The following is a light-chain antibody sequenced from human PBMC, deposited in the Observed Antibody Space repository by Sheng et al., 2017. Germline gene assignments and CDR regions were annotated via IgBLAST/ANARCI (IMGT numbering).Light chain of an antibody. CDR2: DAS. CDR3: QQRTNWLYS. J-gene: IGKJ2*03. Sequence: EIVLTQSPATLSLSPGERATLSCRASQSVTRYLAWYQHKPGQAPRLLIYDASNRATGIPARFSGSGFGTDFTLTISSLEPDDFAVYYCQQRTNWLYSFGQGTKLEI. V-gene: IGKV3-11*01. CDR1: QSVTRY.